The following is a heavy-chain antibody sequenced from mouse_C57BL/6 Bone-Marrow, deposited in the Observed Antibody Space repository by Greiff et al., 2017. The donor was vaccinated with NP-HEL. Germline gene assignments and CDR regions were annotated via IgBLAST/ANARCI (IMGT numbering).Heavy chain of an antibody. J-gene: IGHJ1*03. CDR1: GYTFTSYG. Sequence: QVQLQQSGAELARPGASVKLSCKASGYTFTSYGISWVKQRTGQGLEWIGEIYPRSGNTYYNEKFKGKATLTADKSSSTAYMELRSLTSEDSAVYFCARPLRAGRYFDVWGTGTTVTVSS. D-gene: IGHD2-12*01. V-gene: IGHV1-81*01. CDR3: ARPLRAGRYFDV. CDR2: IYPRSGNT.